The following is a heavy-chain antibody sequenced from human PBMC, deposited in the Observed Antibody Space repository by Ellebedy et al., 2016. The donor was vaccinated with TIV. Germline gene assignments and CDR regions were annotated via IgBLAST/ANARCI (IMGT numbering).Heavy chain of an antibody. Sequence: SETLSLTXTVSGGSISSGDYYWSWIRQPPGKGLEWIGYIYYSGSTYYNPSLKSRVTISVDTSKNQFSLKLSSVTAADTAVYYCARSNVDTAMVGDWGQGTLVTVSS. J-gene: IGHJ4*02. V-gene: IGHV4-30-4*02. CDR1: GGSISSGDYY. D-gene: IGHD5-18*01. CDR3: ARSNVDTAMVGD. CDR2: IYYSGST.